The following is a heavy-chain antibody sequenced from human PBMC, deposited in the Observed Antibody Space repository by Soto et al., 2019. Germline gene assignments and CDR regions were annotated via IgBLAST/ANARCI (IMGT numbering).Heavy chain of an antibody. CDR3: ARGWGRIFDY. D-gene: IGHD7-27*01. CDR2: INHSGST. V-gene: IGHV4-34*01. J-gene: IGHJ4*02. CDR1: GGSFSGYY. Sequence: QVQLQQWGAGLLKPSETLSLTCAVYGGSFSGYYWNCIRQPPGKGLEWIWEINHSGSTNYNPSVKSRVTISVDTSKNQFSLKLSSVTAADTDVYYCARGWGRIFDYWGQGTLVTISS.